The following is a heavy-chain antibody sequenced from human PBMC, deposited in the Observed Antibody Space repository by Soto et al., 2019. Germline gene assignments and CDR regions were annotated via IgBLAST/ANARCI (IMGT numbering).Heavy chain of an antibody. J-gene: IGHJ3*02. CDR2: IYYSGST. CDR3: ARDLYSSSWYAFDI. V-gene: IGHV4-59*01. D-gene: IGHD6-13*01. Sequence: SETLSLTCTVSGGSISSYYWSWIRQPPGKGLEWIGYIYYSGSTNYNPSLKSRVTISVDTSKNQFSLKLSSVTAADTAVYYCARDLYSSSWYAFDIWGQGTMVTVSS. CDR1: GGSISSYY.